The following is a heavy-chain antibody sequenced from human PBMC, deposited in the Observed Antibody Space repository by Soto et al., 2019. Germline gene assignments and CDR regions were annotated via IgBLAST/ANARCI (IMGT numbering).Heavy chain of an antibody. Sequence: GGSLRLSCAASGFPFSSYGMHLVRQSPGKGLEWVAVISYDGSNKYYADSVKGRFTISRDNSKNTLYLQMNSLRAEDTAVYYCDKARIAAAGMIHHYYYGMDVWCKGPTIPVSS. J-gene: IGHJ6*04. CDR3: DKARIAAAGMIHHYYYGMDV. V-gene: IGHV3-30*18. CDR1: GFPFSSYG. D-gene: IGHD6-13*01. CDR2: ISYDGSNK.